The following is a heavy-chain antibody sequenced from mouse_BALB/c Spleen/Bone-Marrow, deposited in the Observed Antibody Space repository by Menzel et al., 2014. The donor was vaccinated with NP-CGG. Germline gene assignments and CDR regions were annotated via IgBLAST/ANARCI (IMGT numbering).Heavy chain of an antibody. CDR2: IYPGDGDT. J-gene: IGHJ3*01. D-gene: IGHD4-1*01. V-gene: IGHV1-82*01. CDR3: ARGRDWDAWFAY. CDR1: GYAFSSSW. Sequence: VQLQESGPELVKPGASVKISCKASGYAFSSSWMNWVKQRPGQGLEWIGRIYPGDGDTNYNGKFKGKATLTADKSPSKAYMQLSSLTSVDSAVYFCARGRDWDAWFAYWGQGTLVTVSA.